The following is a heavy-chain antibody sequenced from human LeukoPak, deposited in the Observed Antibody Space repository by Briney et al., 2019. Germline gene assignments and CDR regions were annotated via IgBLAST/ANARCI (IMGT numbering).Heavy chain of an antibody. J-gene: IGHJ4*02. V-gene: IGHV4-38-2*02. D-gene: IGHD1-26*01. CDR2: LHHTSST. Sequence: SETLSLTCAVSGYSIRSGYYWAWIRQPSGKGLEWIGSLHHTSSTYYNPSLKSRVTMSVDKSNNKFSLKLSSVTAADTALYYCARDRESSPWELLLDYWGQGILVTVSS. CDR3: ARDRESSPWELLLDY. CDR1: GYSIRSGYY.